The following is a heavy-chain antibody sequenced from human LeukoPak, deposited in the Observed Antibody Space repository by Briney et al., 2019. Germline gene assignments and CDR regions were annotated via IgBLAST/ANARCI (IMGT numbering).Heavy chain of an antibody. Sequence: GASVKVSCKASGGTFSSYAISWVRQAPGQGLEWMGGIIPIFGTANYAQKFQGRVTITADESTSTAYMELSSLRSEDTAVYYCARDHPGPGINWYFDLWGRGTLVTVSS. CDR1: GGTFSSYA. D-gene: IGHD1-26*01. CDR3: ARDHPGPGINWYFDL. V-gene: IGHV1-69*13. J-gene: IGHJ2*01. CDR2: IIPIFGTA.